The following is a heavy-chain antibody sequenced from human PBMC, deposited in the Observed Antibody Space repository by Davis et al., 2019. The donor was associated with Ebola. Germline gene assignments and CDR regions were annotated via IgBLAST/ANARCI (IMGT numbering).Heavy chain of an antibody. CDR3: ARVATGYYFDSSDSPTWFHP. CDR1: GDTFSSFA. CDR2: IIPIFRSP. D-gene: IGHD3-22*01. J-gene: IGHJ5*02. Sequence: SVKVSCKASGDTFSSFAVSWVRQAPGQGLEWMGAIIPIFRSPNYAQKFAGRVTITADESTKTVYMELISLRSEDTAVYYCARVATGYYFDSSDSPTWFHPWGQGTLITVSS. V-gene: IGHV1-69*13.